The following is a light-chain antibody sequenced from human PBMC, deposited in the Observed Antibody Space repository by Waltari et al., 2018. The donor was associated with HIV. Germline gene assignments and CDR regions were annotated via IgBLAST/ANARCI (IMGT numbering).Light chain of an antibody. Sequence: QSALTQPPSVSAAPGQKVTISCSGSASNIGSFFVSWYQQFPGIPPKLIIFDKDQRKAGVPDRLAAYQAGTWANVDTAGFRTGDSGDYYCVTGGRRQNLAGVFDGGTRLTVL. CDR2: DKD. CDR1: ASNIGSFF. J-gene: IGLJ2*01. CDR3: VTGGRRQNLAGV. V-gene: IGLV1-51*01.